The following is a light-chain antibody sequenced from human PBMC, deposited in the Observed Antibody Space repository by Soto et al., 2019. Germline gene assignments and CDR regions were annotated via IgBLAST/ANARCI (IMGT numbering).Light chain of an antibody. CDR2: EDT. CDR3: CSYVGASTYV. J-gene: IGLJ1*01. V-gene: IGLV2-23*01. CDR1: TSFVGTYNF. Sequence: QSVLAQPASVSGSAGQSITISCTGTTSFVGTYNFVSWYQQHPGKAPQALIYEDTKRPSGVSNRFSGSTSGSTASLTISGLQTEDEADYYCCSYVGASTYVFGTGTKVTVL.